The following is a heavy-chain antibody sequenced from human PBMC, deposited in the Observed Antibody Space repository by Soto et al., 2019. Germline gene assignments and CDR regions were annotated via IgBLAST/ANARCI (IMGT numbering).Heavy chain of an antibody. J-gene: IGHJ3*01. CDR1: GFTFRNYW. D-gene: IGHD6-19*01. CDR3: ARPRGLVSTAFDL. Sequence: EVQLVESGGDLVQSWGSLRLSCAASGFTFRNYWMHWVRQSPGEGLVGVSRINTDGSRTDYADSVKGRLTISKDNAKNTLYLQMNSLRAEDTAVYYCARPRGLVSTAFDLWGQGTMVTVSS. CDR2: INTDGSRT. V-gene: IGHV3-74*01.